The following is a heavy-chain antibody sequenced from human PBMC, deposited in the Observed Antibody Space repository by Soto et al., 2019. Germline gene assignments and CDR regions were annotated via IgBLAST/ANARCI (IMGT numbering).Heavy chain of an antibody. D-gene: IGHD7-27*01. J-gene: IGHJ4*02. CDR1: GGSISSSSYY. CDR3: ARRWGTYFDY. Sequence: TSETLSLTCTVSGGSISSSSYYWGWIRQPPGKGLEWIGSIYYSGSTYYNPSLKSRVTISVDTSKNQFSLKLSSVTAADTAVYYCARRWGTYFDYWGQGTLVTVSS. V-gene: IGHV4-39*07. CDR2: IYYSGST.